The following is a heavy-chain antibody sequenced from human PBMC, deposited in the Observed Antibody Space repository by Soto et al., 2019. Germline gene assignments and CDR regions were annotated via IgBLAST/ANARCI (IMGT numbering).Heavy chain of an antibody. CDR3: ASMRGGYDSIGYDY. CDR2: IYHSGST. Sequence: QLQLQESGSGLVKPSQTLSLTCAVSGGSISSGGYSWSWIRQPPGKGLEWIGDIYHSGSTYYNPSLKSRVTISVDRSKNQFSLKLSSLTAADTAVYYCASMRGGYDSIGYDYGGQGTLFTVSS. J-gene: IGHJ4*02. V-gene: IGHV4-30-2*01. D-gene: IGHD3-22*01. CDR1: GGSISSGGYS.